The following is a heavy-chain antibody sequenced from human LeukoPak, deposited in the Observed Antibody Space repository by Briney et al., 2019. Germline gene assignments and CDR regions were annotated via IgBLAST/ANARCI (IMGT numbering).Heavy chain of an antibody. Sequence: GGSLRLSCAASGFTFRTYSMNWVRQAPGKELEWISYISGSGFTIYYGDSVKGRFTVSRDNTKNSLYLQMHSLRAEDTAVYFCAREYSYGSGSYPDGFDYWGQGALVTVSS. CDR3: AREYSYGSGSYPDGFDY. CDR1: GFTFRTYS. J-gene: IGHJ4*02. V-gene: IGHV3-48*01. CDR2: ISGSGFTI. D-gene: IGHD3-10*01.